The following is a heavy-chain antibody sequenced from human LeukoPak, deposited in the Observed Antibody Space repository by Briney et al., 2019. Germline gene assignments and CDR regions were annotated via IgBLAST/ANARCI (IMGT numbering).Heavy chain of an antibody. CDR3: AREQDFWSGHIDY. J-gene: IGHJ4*02. CDR1: GFTFSSYW. CDR2: IRQDGSEK. V-gene: IGHV3-7*01. Sequence: GGSLRLSCAASGFTFSSYWMSWVRQAPGKGLEWVANIRQDGSEKYYVDSVKGRFTISRDNAKNSLYLQMNSLRAEDTAVYYCAREQDFWSGHIDYWGQGTLVTVSS. D-gene: IGHD3-3*01.